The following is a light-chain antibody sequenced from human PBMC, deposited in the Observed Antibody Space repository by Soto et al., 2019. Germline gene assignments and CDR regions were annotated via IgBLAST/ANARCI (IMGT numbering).Light chain of an antibody. Sequence: DIVLTQSPGTLSLSPGERATLSCRASQSVRSSYLAWYQQKPGQAPRLLIYRASARATGIPDRFSASGSVTDFALTISRLEHEDVAVYYCQQYGGSLRTFGQGTKVEIK. V-gene: IGKV3-20*01. CDR3: QQYGGSLRT. CDR1: QSVRSSY. CDR2: RAS. J-gene: IGKJ1*01.